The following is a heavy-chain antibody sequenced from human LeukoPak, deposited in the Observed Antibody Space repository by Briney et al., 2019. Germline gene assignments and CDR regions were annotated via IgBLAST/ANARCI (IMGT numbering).Heavy chain of an antibody. Sequence: GESLKISCKGSGYSFTSYWIGWVRQMPGKGLEWMGIIYPGDSDTRYSPSFQGQVTISADKSISTAYLQWSSLKASDTTMYYCARSGKVVSSPSYYWGQGTLVTASS. V-gene: IGHV5-51*01. CDR1: GYSFTSYW. CDR3: ARSGKVVSSPSYY. D-gene: IGHD6-13*01. CDR2: IYPGDSDT. J-gene: IGHJ4*02.